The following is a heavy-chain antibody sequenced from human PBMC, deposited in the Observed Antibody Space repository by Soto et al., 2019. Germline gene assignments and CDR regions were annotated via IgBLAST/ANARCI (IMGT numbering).Heavy chain of an antibody. CDR3: ARVGPYCGGDCYSPPP. J-gene: IGHJ5*02. CDR1: GYSIRNGYY. V-gene: IGHV4-38-2*01. D-gene: IGHD2-21*02. CDR2: IYHSGST. Sequence: SETLSLTCAVSGYSIRNGYYWGWIRQPPGKGLEWIGTIYHSGSTYYNPSLKSRVTISVDASENHFTLKLSSVTAADTAVYYCARVGPYCGGDCYSPPPWGQGTLVTVSS.